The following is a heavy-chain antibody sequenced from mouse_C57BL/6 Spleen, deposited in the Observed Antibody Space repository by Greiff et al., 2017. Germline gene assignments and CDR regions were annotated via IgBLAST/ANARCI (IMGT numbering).Heavy chain of an antibody. V-gene: IGHV1-42*01. CDR2: INPSTGGT. D-gene: IGHD3-1*01. CDR3: AGLLDAMDY. CDR1: GYSFTGYY. Sequence: VQLQQSGPELVKPGASVKISCKASGYSFTGYYMNWVKQSPEKSLEWIGEINPSTGGTTYNQKFKAKATLTVDKSSSTAYMQLKSLTSEDSAVYYCAGLLDAMDYWGQGTSVTVSS. J-gene: IGHJ4*01.